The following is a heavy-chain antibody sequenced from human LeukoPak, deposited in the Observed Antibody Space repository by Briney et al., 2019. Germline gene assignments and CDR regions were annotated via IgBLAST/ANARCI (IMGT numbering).Heavy chain of an antibody. J-gene: IGHJ4*02. D-gene: IGHD3-10*01. Sequence: SETLSLTCTVSGDSIGTSNYYWGWIRQPPGKGLEWLGTINSGGTPYYKASLEGRITISVDTSQNQFSLKLTSATAADTAVYYCAKSEAYYGTGKMRVDYWGQGTLVTVSS. CDR1: GDSIGTSNYY. CDR2: INSGGTP. CDR3: AKSEAYYGTGKMRVDY. V-gene: IGHV4-39*01.